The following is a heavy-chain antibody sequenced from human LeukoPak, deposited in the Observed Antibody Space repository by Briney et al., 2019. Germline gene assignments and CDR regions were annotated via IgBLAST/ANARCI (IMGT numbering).Heavy chain of an antibody. CDR3: ARHIRPVASGSYYNPWFDP. Sequence: KPSETLSLTCTVSGGSISSSSYYWGWIRQPPGKGLEWIGSIYYSGSTYYKPSLKSRVTISVDTSKNQFSLKLSSVTAADTAVYYCARHIRPVASGSYYNPWFDPWGQGTLVTVSS. CDR2: IYYSGST. V-gene: IGHV4-39*01. J-gene: IGHJ5*02. CDR1: GGSISSSSYY. D-gene: IGHD3-10*01.